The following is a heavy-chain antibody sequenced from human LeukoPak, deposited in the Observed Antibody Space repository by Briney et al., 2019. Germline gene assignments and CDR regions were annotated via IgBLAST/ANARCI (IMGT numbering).Heavy chain of an antibody. CDR1: GYTFTGYY. CDR3: ARVGIAAAGINWFDP. Sequence: ASVKVSCKASGYTFTGYYMHWVRQAPGRGLEWMGWINPNSGGTNYAQKFQGRVTMTRDTSISTAYMELSRLRSDDTAVYYCARVGIAAAGINWFDPWGQGTLVTVSS. D-gene: IGHD6-13*01. J-gene: IGHJ5*02. CDR2: INPNSGGT. V-gene: IGHV1-2*02.